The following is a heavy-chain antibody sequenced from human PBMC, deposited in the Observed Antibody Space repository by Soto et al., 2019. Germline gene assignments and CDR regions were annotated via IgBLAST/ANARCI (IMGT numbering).Heavy chain of an antibody. V-gene: IGHV3-23*01. CDR3: AKDPDRGFWFDP. J-gene: IGHJ5*02. CDR2: ISGSGGST. Sequence: EVQLLESGGGLVQPGGSLRLSCAASGFTFSSYAMSWVRQAPGKGLEWVSAISGSGGSTYYADSVKGRFTISRDNSKNTLYLQMNSLRAEDSAVYYCAKDPDRGFWFDPWGQGTLVTVSS. CDR1: GFTFSSYA.